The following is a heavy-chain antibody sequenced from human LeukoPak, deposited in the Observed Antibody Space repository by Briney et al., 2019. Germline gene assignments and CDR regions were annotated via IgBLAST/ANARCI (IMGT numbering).Heavy chain of an antibody. CDR3: ARSYYYDYRQIDY. CDR2: IYYSGST. D-gene: IGHD3-22*01. V-gene: IGHV4-39*01. Sequence: SETLSLTCTVSGDSISTSSYYWGWIRQPPGKGLDRLGSIYYSGSTYYNPSLKSRVTISVDTSKNQFSLNLYSVTAADTAVFYCARSYYYDYRQIDYWGQGTLVTVSS. J-gene: IGHJ4*02. CDR1: GDSISTSSYY.